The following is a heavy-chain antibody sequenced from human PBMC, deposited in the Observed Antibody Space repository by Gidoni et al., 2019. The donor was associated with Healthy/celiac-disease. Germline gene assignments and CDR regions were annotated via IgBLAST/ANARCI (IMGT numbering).Heavy chain of an antibody. V-gene: IGHV3-74*01. Sequence: EVQLVESGGGLVQPGGSLRLSCAASGFPFSSYWMHCVRQAPGKGVVWVSRINSDGSSTSYADSVKGRFTISRDNAKNTLYLQMNSLRAEDTAVYYCAREAAAGMGDDAFDIWGQGTMVTVSS. D-gene: IGHD6-13*01. CDR1: GFPFSSYW. CDR2: INSDGSST. CDR3: AREAAAGMGDDAFDI. J-gene: IGHJ3*02.